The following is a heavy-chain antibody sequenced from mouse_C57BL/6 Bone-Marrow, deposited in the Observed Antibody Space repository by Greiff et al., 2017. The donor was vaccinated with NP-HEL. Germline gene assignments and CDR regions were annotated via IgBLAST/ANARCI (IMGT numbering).Heavy chain of an antibody. CDR3: ARRYYPSFAY. Sequence: VQLQQSGAELMKPGASVKLSCKATGYTFTGYWIYWVNQRPGHGLEWIGEILPGSGSTNYNANFKGKATIAADTSTNTAYMQISSLTTEDTAIYYCARRYYPSFAYWGQGTLVTVSA. CDR2: ILPGSGST. D-gene: IGHD1-1*01. V-gene: IGHV1-9*01. CDR1: GYTFTGYW. J-gene: IGHJ3*01.